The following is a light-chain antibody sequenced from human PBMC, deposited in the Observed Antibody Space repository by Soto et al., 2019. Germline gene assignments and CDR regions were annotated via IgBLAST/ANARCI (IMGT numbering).Light chain of an antibody. V-gene: IGLV1-40*01. CDR3: QSYDSSLSGYV. CDR1: SSNIGAGYE. CDR2: ENN. Sequence: QSVLTQPPSVSEAPGQRVTISCTGSSSNIGAGYEAHWYQQVPGKAPKLLIYENNNRPSGVPDRFSGSKSGTSASLAITGLQAEDDAVYYCQSYDSSLSGYVFGTGTKLTVL. J-gene: IGLJ1*01.